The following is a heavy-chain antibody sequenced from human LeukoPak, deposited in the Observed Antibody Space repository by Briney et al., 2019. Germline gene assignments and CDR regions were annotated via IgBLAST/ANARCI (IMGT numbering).Heavy chain of an antibody. CDR3: ARLGAGNYDYDYDYYYYAMDV. V-gene: IGHV3-73*01. J-gene: IGHJ6*02. CDR2: IRSKANNYAT. CDR1: GFTFSGSP. D-gene: IGHD5-12*01. Sequence: PGGSLRLSCAASGFTFSGSPMHWVRQASGKGLEWVGRIRSKANNYATAYAASVKGRFTISRDDSKNTAYLQMNSLKTEDTAVYYCARLGAGNYDYDYDYYYYAMDVWGQGTTVTVSS.